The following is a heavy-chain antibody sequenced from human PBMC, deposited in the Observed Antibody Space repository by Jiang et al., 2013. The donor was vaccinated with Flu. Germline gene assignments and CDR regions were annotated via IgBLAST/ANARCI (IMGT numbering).Heavy chain of an antibody. CDR2: IWYDGSNK. CDR3: ARTDSSGYYYPFDY. J-gene: IGHJ4*02. D-gene: IGHD3-22*01. V-gene: IGHV3-33*01. Sequence: LEWVAVIWYDGSNKYYADSVKGRFTISRDNSKNTLYLQMNSLRAEDTAVYYCARTDSSGYYYPFDYWGQGTLVTVSS.